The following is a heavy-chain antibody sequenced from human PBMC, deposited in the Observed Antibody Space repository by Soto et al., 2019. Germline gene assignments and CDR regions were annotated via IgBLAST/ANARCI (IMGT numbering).Heavy chain of an antibody. Sequence: SQTLSLTCAISGDSVSSNNAAWNWIRQSPSRGLEWLGRTYYRSKWYNDYAVSVKSRITINPDTSKNQFSLQLNSVTPEDTAVYYCARGGTGTPSNYCYYYGMHVWGQGTPGTVSS. CDR3: ARGGTGTPSNYCYYYGMHV. J-gene: IGHJ6*02. D-gene: IGHD1-1*01. V-gene: IGHV6-1*01. CDR1: GDSVSSNNAA. CDR2: TYYRSKWYN.